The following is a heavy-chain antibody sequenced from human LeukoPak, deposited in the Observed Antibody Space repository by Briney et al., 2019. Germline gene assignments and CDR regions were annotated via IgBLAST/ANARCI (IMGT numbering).Heavy chain of an antibody. D-gene: IGHD1-26*01. J-gene: IGHJ3*02. V-gene: IGHV1-69*04. CDR1: GYTFTSYG. CDR2: IIPILGIA. Sequence: SVKVSCKASGYTFTSYGISWVRQAPGQGLEWMGRIIPILGIANYAQKFQGRVTITADKSTSTAYMELSSLRSEDTAVYYCARVGVGAYDAFDIWGRGTMVTVSS. CDR3: ARVGVGAYDAFDI.